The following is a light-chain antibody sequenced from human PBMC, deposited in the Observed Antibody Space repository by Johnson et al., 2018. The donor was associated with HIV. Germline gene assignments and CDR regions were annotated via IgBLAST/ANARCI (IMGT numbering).Light chain of an antibody. CDR1: TSNIGNNY. Sequence: VLTQPPSVSAAPGQKVTISCSGGTSNIGNNYVSWYQHLPGTAPKLLIYENNKRPSGIPDRFSGAKSGTSATLAITGLQTGYEGDYYCATWSGSLNFGTGTKVTVL. CDR3: ATWSGSLN. V-gene: IGLV1-51*02. J-gene: IGLJ1*01. CDR2: ENN.